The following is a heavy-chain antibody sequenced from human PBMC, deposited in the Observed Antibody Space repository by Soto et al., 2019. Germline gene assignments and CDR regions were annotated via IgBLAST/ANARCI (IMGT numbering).Heavy chain of an antibody. CDR3: ARYDILTGYYLDD. J-gene: IGHJ4*02. CDR2: IYHSGST. Sequence: ETLSLTCPFAGFSRSDPKYCWRRLRQHPGKGLEWIGSIYHSGSTNYNPSLKSRVTMSVDTSKNQFSLKLSSVTAADTAVYYCARYDILTGYYLDDWGQGPLGNVFS. D-gene: IGHD3-9*01. CDR1: GFSRSDPKYC. V-gene: IGHV4-39*07.